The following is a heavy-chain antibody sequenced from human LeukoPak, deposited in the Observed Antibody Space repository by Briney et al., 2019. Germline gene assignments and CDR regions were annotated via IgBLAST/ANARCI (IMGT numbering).Heavy chain of an antibody. D-gene: IGHD5-12*01. J-gene: IGHJ4*02. CDR1: GFTFSSYG. CDR3: AKDSSFVGDVVATTPLDY. Sequence: GGSLRLSCAASGFTFSSYGMHWVRQAPGKGLERVAVISYDGSNKYYADSVKGRFTISRDNSKNTLYLQMNSLRAEDTAVYYCAKDSSFVGDVVATTPLDYWGQGTLVTVSS. CDR2: ISYDGSNK. V-gene: IGHV3-30*18.